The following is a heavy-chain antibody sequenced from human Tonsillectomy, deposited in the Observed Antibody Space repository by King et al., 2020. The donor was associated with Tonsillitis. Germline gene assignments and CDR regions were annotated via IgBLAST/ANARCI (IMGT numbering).Heavy chain of an antibody. CDR2: TIPILGVG. V-gene: IGHV1-69*09. CDR1: GGTFSSHG. Sequence: VQLVESGAEVKKPGSSVKVSCKASGGTFSSHGISWVRQAPGQGPEWMGRTIPILGVGNYAQKSQDRVTITADKSTSTAYMEMSSRRSEDTAVFYCARDRDPMARGRRHRAFDLWGRGKLLTVSS. J-gene: IGHJ3*01. D-gene: IGHD3-10*01. CDR3: ARDRDPMARGRRHRAFDL.